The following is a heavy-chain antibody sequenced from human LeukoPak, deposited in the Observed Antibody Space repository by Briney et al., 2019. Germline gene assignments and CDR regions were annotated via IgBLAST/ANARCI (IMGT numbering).Heavy chain of an antibody. CDR3: ARGWSGYDTVAQDAFDI. D-gene: IGHD5-12*01. V-gene: IGHV3-66*01. Sequence: GGSLRLSCAASGFTFSNAWMSWVRQAPGKGLEWVSVIYSGGSTYYADSVKGRFTISRDNSKNTLYLQMNSLRAEDTAVYYCARGWSGYDTVAQDAFDISGQGTMVTVSS. CDR1: GFTFSNAW. J-gene: IGHJ3*02. CDR2: IYSGGST.